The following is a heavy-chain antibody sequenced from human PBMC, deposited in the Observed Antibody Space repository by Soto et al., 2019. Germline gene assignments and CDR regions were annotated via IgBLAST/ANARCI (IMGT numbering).Heavy chain of an antibody. CDR1: GYTFTSYG. J-gene: IGHJ6*02. V-gene: IGHV1-18*01. CDR2: ISAYNGNT. CDR3: ARERGYSGYASYYYYYYGMDV. D-gene: IGHD5-12*01. Sequence: ASVKVSCKASGYTFTSYGISWVRQAPGQGLEWMGWISAYNGNTNYAQKLQGRVTMTTDTSTSTAYMELRSLRSDDTAVYYCARERGYSGYASYYYYYYGMDVWGQGTTVTVSS.